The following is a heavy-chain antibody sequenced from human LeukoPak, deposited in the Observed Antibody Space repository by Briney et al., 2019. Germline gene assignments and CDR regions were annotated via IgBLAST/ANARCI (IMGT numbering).Heavy chain of an antibody. CDR3: ARDPPSAGYPYAHFDY. CDR2: INPSGGST. J-gene: IGHJ4*02. V-gene: IGHV1-46*01. D-gene: IGHD3-9*01. Sequence: ASVKVSCKASGGTFSSYAISWVRQAPGQGLEWMGIINPSGGSTSYAQKFQGRVTMTRDTSTSTVYMELSSLRSEDTAVYYCARDPPSAGYPYAHFDYWGQGTLVTVSS. CDR1: GGTFSSYA.